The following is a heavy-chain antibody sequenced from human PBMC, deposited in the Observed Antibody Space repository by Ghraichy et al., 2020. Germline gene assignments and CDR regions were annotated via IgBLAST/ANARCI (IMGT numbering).Heavy chain of an antibody. J-gene: IGHJ4*02. CDR2: ISGSGTTI. D-gene: IGHD3-16*01. Sequence: GGSLRLSCAASGFTFTTYDINWVRQAPGKGLEWVSYISGSGTTIYYADSVKGRFTISRDNARNSLYLQMNSLRAEDTAIYFCARDWALDSWGQGTLATVSS. CDR1: GFTFTTYD. V-gene: IGHV3-48*03. CDR3: ARDWALDS.